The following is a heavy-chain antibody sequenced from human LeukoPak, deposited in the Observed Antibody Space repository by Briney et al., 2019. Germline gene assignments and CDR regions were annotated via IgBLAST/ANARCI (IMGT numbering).Heavy chain of an antibody. CDR1: GFTFTTYW. Sequence: GGSLRLSCAASGFTFTTYWMSWIRQAPGKGLEWVANINQDGTDKYYVDSVEGRFTFSRDNAQNSLYLQMSSLRAEDTAVYYCARDDCLERPCYYYDMDVWGQGTTVTVSS. V-gene: IGHV3-7*01. J-gene: IGHJ6*02. D-gene: IGHD1-1*01. CDR3: ARDDCLERPCYYYDMDV. CDR2: INQDGTDK.